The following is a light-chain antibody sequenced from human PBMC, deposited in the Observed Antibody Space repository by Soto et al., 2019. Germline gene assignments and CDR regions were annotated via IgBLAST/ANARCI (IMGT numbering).Light chain of an antibody. V-gene: IGKV1-9*01. CDR2: AGY. CDR1: QDVSDF. Sequence: DLQLTQSPSILSASVGDRVTLTCRASQDVSDFLAWYQHPPGKAPNLLIYAGYTLQSGVPSRFSGSGSGTEFSLTITGLQPEDFVTYYCQYLNGAPTITFGQGTRLEIK. J-gene: IGKJ5*01. CDR3: QYLNGAPTIT.